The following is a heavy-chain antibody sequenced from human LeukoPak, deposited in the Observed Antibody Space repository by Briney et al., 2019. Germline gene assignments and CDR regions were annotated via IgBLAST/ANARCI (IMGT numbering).Heavy chain of an antibody. Sequence: GGSLRLSCAASGFTFSSYSMNWVRQAPGKGLEWVSYISSSSSTIYYADSVKGRFTISRDNAKNSLYLQTNSLRADDTAVYYCAKTNLWDGDLYDAYDVWGRGAMVTVSS. D-gene: IGHD3-10*01. J-gene: IGHJ3*01. CDR1: GFTFSSYS. CDR3: AKTNLWDGDLYDAYDV. CDR2: ISSSSSTI. V-gene: IGHV3-48*01.